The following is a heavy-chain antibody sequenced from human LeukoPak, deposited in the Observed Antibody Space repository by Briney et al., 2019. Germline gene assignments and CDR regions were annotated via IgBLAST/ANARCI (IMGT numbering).Heavy chain of an antibody. CDR2: IYTSGST. D-gene: IGHD6-19*01. J-gene: IGHJ6*03. CDR1: GGSISSYY. Sequence: SETLSLTCTVSGGSISSYYWSWIRQPAGKGLEWIGRIYTSGSTNYSPSLKSRITMSINTSENQFSLKLSSVTAADTAVYYCARGRSGSTGWYGENHYYCSMDVWGEGTTVTVSS. V-gene: IGHV4-4*07. CDR3: ARGRSGSTGWYGENHYYCSMDV.